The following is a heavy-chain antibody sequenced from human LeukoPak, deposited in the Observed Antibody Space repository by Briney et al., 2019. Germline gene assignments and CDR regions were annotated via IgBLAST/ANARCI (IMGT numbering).Heavy chain of an antibody. CDR1: GFTFSSYS. Sequence: GGSLRLPCSASGFTFSSYSMNWVRQAPGKGLEWVSYISSSSSTIYYADSVKGRFTISRDNAKSSLYLQMNSLRAEDTAVYYCARGTGYDFWSGQIDYWGKGTLVTVSP. J-gene: IGHJ4*02. CDR2: ISSSSSTI. D-gene: IGHD3-3*01. CDR3: ARGTGYDFWSGQIDY. V-gene: IGHV3-48*01.